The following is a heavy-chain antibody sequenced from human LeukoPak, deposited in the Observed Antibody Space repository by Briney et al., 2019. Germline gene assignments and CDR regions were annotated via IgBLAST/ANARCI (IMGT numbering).Heavy chain of an antibody. CDR3: ARDQGMATIGY. D-gene: IGHD5-24*01. CDR2: IYHSGST. Sequence: PSETLSLTCTVSGYSISSGYYWGWIRQPPGKGLEWIGSIYHSGSTYYNPSLKSRVTISVDTSKNQFSLKLSSVTAADTAVYYCARDQGMATIGYWGQGTLVTVSS. J-gene: IGHJ4*02. V-gene: IGHV4-38-2*02. CDR1: GYSISSGYY.